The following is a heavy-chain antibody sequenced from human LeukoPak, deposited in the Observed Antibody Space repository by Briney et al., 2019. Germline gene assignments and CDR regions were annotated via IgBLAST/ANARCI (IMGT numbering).Heavy chain of an antibody. D-gene: IGHD5-12*01. CDR2: IYYSGST. J-gene: IGHJ6*02. Sequence: SETLSLTCTVSGGSVSSGSYYWSWIRQPPGKGPEWIGYIYYSGSTNYNPSLKSRVTISVDTSKNQFSLKLSSVTAADTAVYYCARDASGYDRSYYYYGMDVWGQGTTVTVSS. CDR1: GGSVSSGSYY. CDR3: ARDASGYDRSYYYYGMDV. V-gene: IGHV4-61*01.